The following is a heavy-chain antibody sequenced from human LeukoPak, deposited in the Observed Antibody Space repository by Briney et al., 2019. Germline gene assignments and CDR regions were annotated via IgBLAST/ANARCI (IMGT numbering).Heavy chain of an antibody. CDR3: ARLEQWRAGHIDY. CDR1: GYSFTSYW. Sequence: GESLKISCKGSGYSFTSYWIGWVRQMPGKGLEWMGIIYPGDSDTRYSPPFQGQVTISADKSITTAYLQWSSLKASDTAMYYCARLEQWRAGHIDYWGQGTLVTVSS. D-gene: IGHD6-19*01. V-gene: IGHV5-51*01. CDR2: IYPGDSDT. J-gene: IGHJ4*02.